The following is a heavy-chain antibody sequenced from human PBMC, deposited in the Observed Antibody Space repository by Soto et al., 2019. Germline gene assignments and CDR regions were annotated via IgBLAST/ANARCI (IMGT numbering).Heavy chain of an antibody. CDR2: IWYDGSKK. J-gene: IGHJ6*01. Sequence: QVELVESGGGVVQPGGTLSLSGAASGFTFSNYAMHWVRQAPGKGLAWVAVIWYDGSKKYYADSVKGRFTISRDNSKNPMDLQMHSLRAEDTAVDYCARPVGQRQLVFGINVLGQGSPVTVSS. CDR1: GFTFSNYA. V-gene: IGHV3-33*01. CDR3: ARPVGQRQLVFGINV. D-gene: IGHD6-25*01.